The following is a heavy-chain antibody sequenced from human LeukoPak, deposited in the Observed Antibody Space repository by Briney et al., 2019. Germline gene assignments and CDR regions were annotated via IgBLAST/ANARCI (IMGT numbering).Heavy chain of an antibody. D-gene: IGHD2-15*01. V-gene: IGHV3-23*01. Sequence: GGSLRLSCAASGFTFSSYAMSWVRQAPGKGLEWVSLISGSGGSTYYADSVKGRFTISRDNSKNTLYLQMNSLRAEDTAVYYCARGNPDIVVVVAATPGNYYYMDVWGKGTTVTVSS. CDR1: GFTFSSYA. J-gene: IGHJ6*03. CDR2: ISGSGGST. CDR3: ARGNPDIVVVVAATPGNYYYMDV.